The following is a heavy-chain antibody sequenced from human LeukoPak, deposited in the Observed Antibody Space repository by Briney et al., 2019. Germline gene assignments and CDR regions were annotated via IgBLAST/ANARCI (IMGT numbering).Heavy chain of an antibody. V-gene: IGHV4-59*01. CDR2: IYYSGST. CDR3: AREWRDGDQLNLDY. Sequence: SETLSLTCTVSGGSISSYYWSWIRQPPGQGLEWMGYIYYSGSTNYNPSLKSRVTISVDTSKNQFALKLSSGTAADTAVYYCAREWRDGDQLNLDYWGQGTLVTVSS. D-gene: IGHD4-17*01. J-gene: IGHJ4*02. CDR1: GGSISSYY.